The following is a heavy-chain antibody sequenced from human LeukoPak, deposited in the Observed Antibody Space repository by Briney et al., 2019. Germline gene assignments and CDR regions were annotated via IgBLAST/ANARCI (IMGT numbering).Heavy chain of an antibody. D-gene: IGHD3-22*01. Sequence: ASVKVSCKVSGYTLTELSMHWVRQAPGKGLEWRGGFDPEDGETIYAQKFQGRVTMTEDTSTDTAYMELSSLRSEDTAVYYCATSSYYDSSGYSDAFDIWGQGTMVTVSS. CDR3: ATSSYYDSSGYSDAFDI. V-gene: IGHV1-24*01. CDR2: FDPEDGET. J-gene: IGHJ3*02. CDR1: GYTLTELS.